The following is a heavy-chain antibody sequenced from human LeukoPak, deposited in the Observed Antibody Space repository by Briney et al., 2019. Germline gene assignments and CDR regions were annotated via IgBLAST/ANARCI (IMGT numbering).Heavy chain of an antibody. D-gene: IGHD2-15*01. Sequence: PGGSLRLSCAASGFTFSSYSMNWVRQAPGKGLVWVSRINSDGSSTSYADSVKGRFTISRDNSKNTLYLQMNSLRAEDTAVYYCAKCARIRQNYYYYMDVWGKGTTVTVSS. V-gene: IGHV3-74*01. CDR1: GFTFSSYS. CDR3: AKCARIRQNYYYYMDV. J-gene: IGHJ6*03. CDR2: INSDGSST.